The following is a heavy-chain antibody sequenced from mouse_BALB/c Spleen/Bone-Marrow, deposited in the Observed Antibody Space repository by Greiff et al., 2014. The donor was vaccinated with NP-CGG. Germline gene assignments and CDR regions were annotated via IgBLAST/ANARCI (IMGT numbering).Heavy chain of an antibody. D-gene: IGHD2-10*02. J-gene: IGHJ4*01. CDR3: TRRILVSDYYSMDY. CDR1: GYTFTSYY. CDR2: INPSNGGT. Sequence: QVQLKESGAELVKPGASVKLSCKASGYTFTSYYLYWVKQRPGQGLEWIGEINPSNGGTNFNERFKSKASLTVDKSSSTAYMQLNSLTSEDSAVYDCTRRILVSDYYSMDYWGQGTSVTVSA. V-gene: IGHV1S81*02.